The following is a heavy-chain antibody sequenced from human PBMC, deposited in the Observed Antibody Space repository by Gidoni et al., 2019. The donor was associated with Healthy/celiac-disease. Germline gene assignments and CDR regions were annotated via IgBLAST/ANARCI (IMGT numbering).Heavy chain of an antibody. D-gene: IGHD3-3*01. V-gene: IGHV4-39*01. CDR1: GGSIRSSSYY. CDR3: ARQTGVVIRAFDY. J-gene: IGHJ4*02. CDR2: IYYSGST. Sequence: QLQLQESGPGLGKPSATLSLTCTVSGGSIRSSSYYWGWIRQPPGKGLEWIGSIYYSGSTYYNPSLKSRVTISVDTSKNQFSLKLSSVTAADTAVYYCARQTGVVIRAFDYWGQGTLVTVSS.